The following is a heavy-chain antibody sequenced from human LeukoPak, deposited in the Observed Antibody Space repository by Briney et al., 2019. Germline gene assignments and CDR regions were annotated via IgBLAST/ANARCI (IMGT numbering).Heavy chain of an antibody. Sequence: SETLSLTCTVSGYSISSGYYWGWLRQPPGRGLEWVGTIYHSGSTYYNPSLKSRVTISVDTSKNHFSLRLRSVTAADTAVYYCARDSGATARLYYYYYMDVWGKGTTVTVSS. CDR2: IYHSGST. V-gene: IGHV4-38-2*02. CDR1: GYSISSGYY. D-gene: IGHD3-10*01. CDR3: ARDSGATARLYYYYYMDV. J-gene: IGHJ6*03.